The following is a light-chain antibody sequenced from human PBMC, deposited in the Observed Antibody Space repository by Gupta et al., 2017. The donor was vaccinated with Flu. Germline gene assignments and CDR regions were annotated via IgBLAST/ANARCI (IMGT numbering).Light chain of an antibody. CDR1: QSVRSSY. CDR3: QYFDKSPT. J-gene: IGKJ4*01. Sequence: GERATLSCRTSQSVRSSYLAWYQLRPGQAPRLLIFCAYSRATGIPDRFSGSGSGTDFTLTISRLEPEDYGIFYCQYFDKSPTFGGGTKVEI. CDR2: CAY. V-gene: IGKV3-20*01.